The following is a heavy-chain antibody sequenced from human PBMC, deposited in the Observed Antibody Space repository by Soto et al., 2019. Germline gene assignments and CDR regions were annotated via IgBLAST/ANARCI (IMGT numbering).Heavy chain of an antibody. CDR3: ARVAVAGMEYFQH. J-gene: IGHJ1*01. D-gene: IGHD6-19*01. V-gene: IGHV1-46*01. CDR1: GYTFTSYY. CDR2: INPSGGST. Sequence: QVQLVQSGAEVKKPGASVKVSCKASGYTFTSYYMHWVRQAPGQGLEWMGIINPSGGSTSYAQKFQGRVTRTRDTSTSTVYMELSSLRSEDTAVYYCARVAVAGMEYFQHWGQGTLVTVSS.